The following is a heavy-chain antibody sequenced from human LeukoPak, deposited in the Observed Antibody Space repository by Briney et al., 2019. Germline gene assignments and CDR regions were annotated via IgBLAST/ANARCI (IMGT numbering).Heavy chain of an antibody. Sequence: GGSLRLSCAASGFTFSSYGMSWVRQAPGKGLEWISTISAGGDTYYADSVKGRFTISRDNSKNTLNLQMNSLSAEDTAMYYCAKDGQSGYSYGYMDYWGQGILVTVSS. CDR3: AKDGQSGYSYGYMDY. CDR1: GFTFSSYG. CDR2: ISAGGDT. D-gene: IGHD5-18*01. V-gene: IGHV3-23*01. J-gene: IGHJ4*02.